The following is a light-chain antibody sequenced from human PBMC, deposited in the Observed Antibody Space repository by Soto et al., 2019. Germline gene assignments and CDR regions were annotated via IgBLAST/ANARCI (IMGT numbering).Light chain of an antibody. J-gene: IGKJ4*01. CDR2: DVS. CDR3: QQKSSWPLT. CDR1: QNVIANN. V-gene: IGKV3-15*01. Sequence: EIVMTQSTATLSVSPGERATLSCRASQNVIANNLVWYQQKPGQAPRLLIYDVSIRATGIPDRFSGSGSATEFTLTISSLQSEDFAVYYCQQKSSWPLTFGGGTKVEIK.